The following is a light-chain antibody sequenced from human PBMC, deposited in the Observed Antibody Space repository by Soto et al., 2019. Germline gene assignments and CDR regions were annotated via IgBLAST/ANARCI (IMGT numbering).Light chain of an antibody. CDR1: HAVTNNF. CDR2: GAS. J-gene: IGKJ2*01. Sequence: EIVLTQSPGTLSLSPGERATLYCRASHAVTNNFLAWYQQKPGQAPRLVIYGASSRPAGIPDRFSGSGAGTDFTLSISRLEPEDFAVYFCQQYGTSPGTFGQGTKLEIK. CDR3: QQYGTSPGT. V-gene: IGKV3-20*01.